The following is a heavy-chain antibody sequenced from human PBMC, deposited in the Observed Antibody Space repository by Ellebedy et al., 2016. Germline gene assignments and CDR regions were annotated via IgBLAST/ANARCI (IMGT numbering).Heavy chain of an antibody. CDR2: IYPGDSDT. J-gene: IGHJ6*02. V-gene: IGHV5-51*01. CDR1: GYSFTSYW. D-gene: IGHD6-19*01. Sequence: GESLKISXKGSGYSFTSYWIGWVRQMPGKGLEWMGIIYPGDSDTRYSPSFQGQVTISADKSISTAYLQWSSLKASDTAMYYCARLYGSIAVAGMNYNYGMDVWGQGTTVTVSS. CDR3: ARLYGSIAVAGMNYNYGMDV.